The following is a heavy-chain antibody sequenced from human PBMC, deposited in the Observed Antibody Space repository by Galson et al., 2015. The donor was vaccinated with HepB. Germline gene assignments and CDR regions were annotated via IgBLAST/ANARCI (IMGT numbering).Heavy chain of an antibody. Sequence: SVKVSCKASGYAFTSYAMNWVRQAPGQGPEWMGWINTNTGNPTYAQGFTGRFVFSLDTSVSTAYLQISSLKAEDTAVYYCARVLIVAATLDAFDIWGQGTMVTVSS. CDR3: ARVLIVAATLDAFDI. CDR1: GYAFTSYA. D-gene: IGHD2-15*01. J-gene: IGHJ3*02. V-gene: IGHV7-4-1*02. CDR2: INTNTGNP.